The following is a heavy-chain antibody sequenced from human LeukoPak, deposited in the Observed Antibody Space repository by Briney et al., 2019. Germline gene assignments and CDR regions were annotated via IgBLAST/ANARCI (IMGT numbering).Heavy chain of an antibody. Sequence: SETLSLTCSVSGYSISNGYYWGWIRQPPGKGLEWVGSISHRGSTYYNPSLRSRITISLDRSTQKFSLKLTSVTAADTAVYFCARGAEYYAIWRGYAGYSDYWGQGISVTVSS. J-gene: IGHJ4*02. V-gene: IGHV4-38-2*02. CDR1: GYSISNGYY. CDR2: ISHRGST. CDR3: ARGAEYYAIWRGYAGYSDY. D-gene: IGHD3-3*01.